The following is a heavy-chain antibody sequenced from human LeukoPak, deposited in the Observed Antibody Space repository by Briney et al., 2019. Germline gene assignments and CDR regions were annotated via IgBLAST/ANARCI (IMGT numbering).Heavy chain of an antibody. J-gene: IGHJ3*02. CDR3: ARDLYSSRTNDAFVI. CDR1: GFTFSSYS. D-gene: IGHD6-13*01. CDR2: IYYSGST. Sequence: ESLKISCAASGFTFSSYSMNWVRQPPGKGLEWIGSIYYSGSTYYNPSLKSRVAISVDTSKNQFSLKLSSVTAADTAVYYCARDLYSSRTNDAFVIWGQGTMVTVSS. V-gene: IGHV4-39*07.